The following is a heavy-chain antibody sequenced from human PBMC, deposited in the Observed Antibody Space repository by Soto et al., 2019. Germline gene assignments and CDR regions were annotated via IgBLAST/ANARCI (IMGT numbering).Heavy chain of an antibody. CDR3: ATASYYDVLTGYFGKFDY. V-gene: IGHV1-46*01. J-gene: IGHJ4*02. CDR2: INPSDDAT. CDR1: AYTFTSYY. D-gene: IGHD3-9*01. Sequence: VASVKVSCKASAYTFTSYYVHWVRQAPGQGLEWMGLINPSDDATAYGQNFQGRVTMTRDTSTSTVYMDLSSLRSEDTAVYYCATASYYDVLTGYFGKFDYWGQGTLVTVSS.